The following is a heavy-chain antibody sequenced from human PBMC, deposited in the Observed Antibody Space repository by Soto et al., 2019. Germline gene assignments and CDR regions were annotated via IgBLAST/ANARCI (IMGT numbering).Heavy chain of an antibody. CDR1: GGSISSGGYY. CDR3: ARDSSGYSGYDSWFDP. J-gene: IGHJ5*02. CDR2: IYYSGST. V-gene: IGHV4-31*03. D-gene: IGHD5-12*01. Sequence: SETLSLTCTVSGGSISSGGYYWSWIRQHPGKGLEWIGYIYYSGSTYYNPSLKSRVTISVDTSKNQFSLKLSSVTAADTAVYYCARDSSGYSGYDSWFDPWGQGTLVTVSS.